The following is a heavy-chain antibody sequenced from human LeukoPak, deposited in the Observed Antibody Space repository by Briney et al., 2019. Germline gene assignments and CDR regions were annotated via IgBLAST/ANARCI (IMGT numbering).Heavy chain of an antibody. D-gene: IGHD6-6*01. CDR2: ISSSSSYI. J-gene: IGHJ4*02. V-gene: IGHV3-21*01. CDR3: ARDEGIAARPVDY. Sequence: GGSLRLSCAASGFTFSSYSMNWVRQAPGKGLEWVSSISSSSSYIYYADSVKGRFTISRDNAKNSLYLQMNSLRAEGTAVYYCARDEGIAARPVDYWGQGTLVTVSS. CDR1: GFTFSSYS.